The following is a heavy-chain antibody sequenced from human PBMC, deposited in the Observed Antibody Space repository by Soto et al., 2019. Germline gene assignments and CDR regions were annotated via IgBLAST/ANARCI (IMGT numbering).Heavy chain of an antibody. D-gene: IGHD1-1*01. CDR1: GLTFNDYA. Sequence: GGSLRLSCAASGLTFNDYAMHWVRQAPGKGLEWVAGISYDGSNKYYADSVKGRFTISRDNSKNTLYLQMNSLRAEDTAVYYCARDLSVRPLYDSWGQGXLVTVSS. J-gene: IGHJ4*02. CDR2: ISYDGSNK. CDR3: ARDLSVRPLYDS. V-gene: IGHV3-30-3*01.